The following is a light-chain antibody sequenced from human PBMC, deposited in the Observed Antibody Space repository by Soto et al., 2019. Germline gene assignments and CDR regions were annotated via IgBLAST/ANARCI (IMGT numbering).Light chain of an antibody. V-gene: IGKV1-5*03. Sequence: DIQMTQSPSTLSASVGDRVTITCRASQSISSWLAWYQQKPGKAPKLLIYKASSLESGVPSRFSGSGSGTEFTLTISSLQPDDFATYYCQKYNSYFFTFGPGTKVDIK. CDR2: KAS. J-gene: IGKJ3*01. CDR3: QKYNSYFFT. CDR1: QSISSW.